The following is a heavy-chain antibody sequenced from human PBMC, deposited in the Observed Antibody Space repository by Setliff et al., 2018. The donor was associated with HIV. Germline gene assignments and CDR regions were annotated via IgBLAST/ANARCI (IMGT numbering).Heavy chain of an antibody. D-gene: IGHD2-15*01. CDR3: ARERRGVVDHDSLFFDI. V-gene: IGHV4-34*01. CDR1: GESFSGYY. Sequence: SSETLSLTCAVDGESFSGYYWSWIRQPPGKGLEWIGEINHSGTTNYTPSLKSRVTISVDTSKKQLSLKLASVTAADTAIYYCARERRGVVDHDSLFFDIWGQGTMVTVS. CDR2: INHSGTT. J-gene: IGHJ3*02.